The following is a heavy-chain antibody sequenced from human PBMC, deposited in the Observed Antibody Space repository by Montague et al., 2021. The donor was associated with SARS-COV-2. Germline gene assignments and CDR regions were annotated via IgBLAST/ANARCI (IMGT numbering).Heavy chain of an antibody. CDR3: ARGFDY. V-gene: IGHV4-59*01. CDR1: GGSISSNY. Sequence: SETLSLTCTVSGGSISSNYWSWIRQPPGKGLEWIGYIYYSGSTNYNPSLKSRVTISVDTSKNQFSLKLTSVTAADTAVYYCARGFDYWGQGTLATVSS. CDR2: IYYSGST. J-gene: IGHJ4*02.